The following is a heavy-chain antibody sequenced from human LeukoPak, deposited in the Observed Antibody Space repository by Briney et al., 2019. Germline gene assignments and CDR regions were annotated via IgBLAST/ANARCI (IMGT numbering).Heavy chain of an antibody. J-gene: IGHJ4*02. Sequence: SETLSLTCTVSGGSISSGGYYWSWIRQPPGKGLEWIGYIYYSGSTNYNPSLKSRVTISVDTSKNQFSLKLSSVTAADTAVYYCARGDYYGSGATGGYYFDYWGQGTLVTVSS. V-gene: IGHV4-61*08. CDR1: GGSISSGGYY. D-gene: IGHD3-10*01. CDR2: IYYSGST. CDR3: ARGDYYGSGATGGYYFDY.